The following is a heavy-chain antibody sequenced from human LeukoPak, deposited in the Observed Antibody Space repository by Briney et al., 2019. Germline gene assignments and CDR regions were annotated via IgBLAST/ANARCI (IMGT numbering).Heavy chain of an antibody. CDR1: GGSFSGYY. J-gene: IGHJ4*02. CDR3: ARKRITIFGVVQYYFDY. Sequence: SETLSLTCAVYGGSFSGYYWSWIRQPPGKGLEWIGEINHSGSTNYNPSLKSRVTISVDTSKNQFSLKLSSVTAADTAVYYCARKRITIFGVVQYYFDYWGQGALVTVSS. V-gene: IGHV4-34*01. D-gene: IGHD3-3*01. CDR2: INHSGST.